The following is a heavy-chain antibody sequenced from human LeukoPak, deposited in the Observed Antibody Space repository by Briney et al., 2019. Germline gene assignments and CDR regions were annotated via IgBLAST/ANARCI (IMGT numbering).Heavy chain of an antibody. CDR3: ARVRQWLVLGAFDI. CDR2: ISSSSSTI. Sequence: GGSLRLSCAASGFTFSDYYMSWIRQAPGKGLEWVSYISSSSSTIYYADSVKGRFTISRDNAKNSLYLQMNSLRAEDTAVYYCARVRQWLVLGAFDIWGQGTMVTVSS. D-gene: IGHD6-19*01. V-gene: IGHV3-11*01. CDR1: GFTFSDYY. J-gene: IGHJ3*02.